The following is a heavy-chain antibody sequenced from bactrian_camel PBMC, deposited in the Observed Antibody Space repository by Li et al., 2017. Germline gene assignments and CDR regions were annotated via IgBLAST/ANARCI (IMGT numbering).Heavy chain of an antibody. CDR3: TTGGHHGPYNY. CDR2: IDRDGSNT. V-gene: IGHV3-2*01. Sequence: HVQLVESGGGLVQPGGSLRLSCAGSGFTASSETMTWVRQAPGKGLEWVTSIDRDGSNTYYAESVKGRFTISRDNAKNTLYLQMNSLKIDDTAVYYCTTGGHHGPYNYWGQGTQVTVS. CDR1: GFTASSET. J-gene: IGHJ4*01.